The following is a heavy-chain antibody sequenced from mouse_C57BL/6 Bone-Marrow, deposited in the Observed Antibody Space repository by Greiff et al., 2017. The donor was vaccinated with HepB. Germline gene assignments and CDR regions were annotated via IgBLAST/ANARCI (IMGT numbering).Heavy chain of an antibody. V-gene: IGHV1-72*01. Sequence: QVHVKQPGAELVKPGASVKLSCKASGYTFTSYWMHWVKQRPGRGLEWIGRIDPNSGGTKYNEKFKSKATLTVDKPSSTAYMQLSSLTSEDSAVYYCARHYDYDGWAWFAYWGQGTLVTVSA. D-gene: IGHD2-4*01. CDR1: GYTFTSYW. CDR2: IDPNSGGT. CDR3: ARHYDYDGWAWFAY. J-gene: IGHJ3*01.